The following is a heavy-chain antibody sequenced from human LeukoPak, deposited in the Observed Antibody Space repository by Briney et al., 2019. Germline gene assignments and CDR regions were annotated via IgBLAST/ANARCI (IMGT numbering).Heavy chain of an antibody. CDR1: GFAFSSYW. CDR3: ARDFWGSSFDY. V-gene: IGHV3-7*01. D-gene: IGHD3-16*01. Sequence: PGGSLRLSCAASGFAFSSYWMSWVRQAPGKGLEWVANIKQDGSEKYYVDSVKGRFTISRDNAKNSLYLQMNSLRAEDTAVYYCARDFWGSSFDYWGQGTLVTASS. J-gene: IGHJ4*02. CDR2: IKQDGSEK.